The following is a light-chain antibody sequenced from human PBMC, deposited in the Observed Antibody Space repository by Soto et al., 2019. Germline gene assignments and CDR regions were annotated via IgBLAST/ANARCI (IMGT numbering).Light chain of an antibody. Sequence: EIVVTQSPATLSASPGERVTLSCSASHFVSRRLAWYQQRPGQVPRLLIYDTSTRAPGISARFSGSWSGTEFPLTISSLQSEDFAVYYCQEYIHWPPGMFGPGTTVDIK. J-gene: IGKJ1*01. CDR3: QEYIHWPPGM. CDR2: DTS. CDR1: HFVSRR. V-gene: IGKV3-15*01.